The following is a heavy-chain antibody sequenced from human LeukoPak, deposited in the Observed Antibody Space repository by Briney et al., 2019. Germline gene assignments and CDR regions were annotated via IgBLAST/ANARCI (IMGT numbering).Heavy chain of an antibody. D-gene: IGHD3-22*01. CDR1: GGSISNSDYY. J-gene: IGHJ4*02. V-gene: IGHV4-31*03. CDR3: ARMDDSSGDFDY. Sequence: SETLSLTCTVSGGSISNSDYYWSWIRQHPGKGLEWIGYIYYSGSTYYNPSLKSRVTISVDTSKNQFSLKLSSVTAADAAVYYCARMDDSSGDFDYWGQGTLVTVSS. CDR2: IYYSGST.